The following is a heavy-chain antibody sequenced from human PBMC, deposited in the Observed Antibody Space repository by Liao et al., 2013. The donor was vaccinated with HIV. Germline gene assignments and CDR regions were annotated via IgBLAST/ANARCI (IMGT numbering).Heavy chain of an antibody. Sequence: VHLQESGPGLVKPSQTLSLSCTVSGGSITSGRYYWSWIRQPAGKGLEWIGRIFTNGTTNYNPSLKSRVTMSVDTSKNQFSLRLTSVTATDTAVYYCATGGAPFDYWGQGSLVTVSS. CDR2: IFTNGTT. D-gene: IGHD2/OR15-2a*01. V-gene: IGHV4-61*02. CDR1: GGSITSGRYY. CDR3: ATGGAPFDY. J-gene: IGHJ4*02.